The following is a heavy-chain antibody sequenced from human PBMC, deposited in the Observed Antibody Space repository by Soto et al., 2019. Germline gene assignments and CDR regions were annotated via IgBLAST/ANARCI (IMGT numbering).Heavy chain of an antibody. CDR1: GFTFSSYA. Sequence: GESLKISCAASGFTFSSYAMSWVRQTPGKGLEWVSGVLGGGGSTFYADSVKGRFTISRDNSKNTLYVQMNSLRAEDTAIYYCARKGPPRDAFDIWGQGTMVTVSS. V-gene: IGHV3-23*01. CDR3: ARKGPPRDAFDI. J-gene: IGHJ3*02. CDR2: VLGGGGST.